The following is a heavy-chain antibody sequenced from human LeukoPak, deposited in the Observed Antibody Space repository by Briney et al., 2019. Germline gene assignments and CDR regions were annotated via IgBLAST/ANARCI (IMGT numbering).Heavy chain of an antibody. CDR3: ARGRGTRTVEPGPRDALDI. V-gene: IGHV4-34*01. CDR2: INHSGST. Sequence: PSETLSLTCAVYGGSFSGYYWSWIRQPPGKGLEWIGEINHSGSTNYNPSPKSRVTISVDTSKNQFSLKLSSVTAADTAVYYCARGRGTRTVEPGPRDALDIWGQGTMVTVSS. CDR1: GGSFSGYY. J-gene: IGHJ3*02. D-gene: IGHD4-23*01.